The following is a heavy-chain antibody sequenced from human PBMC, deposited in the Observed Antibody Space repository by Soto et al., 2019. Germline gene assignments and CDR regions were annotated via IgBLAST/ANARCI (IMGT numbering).Heavy chain of an antibody. CDR1: GFTFSSYA. Sequence: GGSLRLSCAASGFTFSSYAMSWVRQAPGKGLEWVSAISGSGGSTYYADSVKGRFTISRDNSKNTLYLQMNSLRAEDTAVYYCAKEIAEHNIVLMEYARRTSSSWDYWGQGILVPVSS. J-gene: IGHJ4*02. D-gene: IGHD2-8*01. CDR2: ISGSGGST. CDR3: AKEIAEHNIVLMEYARRTSSSWDY. V-gene: IGHV3-23*01.